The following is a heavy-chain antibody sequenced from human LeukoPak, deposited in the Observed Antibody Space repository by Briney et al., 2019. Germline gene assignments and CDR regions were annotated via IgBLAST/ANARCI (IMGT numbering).Heavy chain of an antibody. CDR2: ISGSGGST. CDR3: AKDEAGIRGPLAY. CDR1: GFTFSSYA. V-gene: IGHV3-23*01. D-gene: IGHD3-10*01. J-gene: IGHJ4*02. Sequence: GGSLRLSCAASGFTFSSYAMSWFRQAPGKGLEWVSAISGSGGSTYYADSVRGRFTISRDNSKKTLYVKMNSLRADDTAVYYCAKDEAGIRGPLAYWGQGTLVTVSS.